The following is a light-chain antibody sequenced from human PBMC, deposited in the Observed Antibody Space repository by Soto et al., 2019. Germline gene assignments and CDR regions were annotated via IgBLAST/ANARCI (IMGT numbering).Light chain of an antibody. Sequence: DIQMTQSPSTLSASVGDRLTITCRASQSISSWLAWYQQKPGKAPXXLIYDASSLESGVPSRFSGSGSGTEFTLTISSLQPDDFATYDCQQYNSYRTFGQGTKVDIK. CDR3: QQYNSYRT. CDR1: QSISSW. J-gene: IGKJ1*01. V-gene: IGKV1-5*01. CDR2: DAS.